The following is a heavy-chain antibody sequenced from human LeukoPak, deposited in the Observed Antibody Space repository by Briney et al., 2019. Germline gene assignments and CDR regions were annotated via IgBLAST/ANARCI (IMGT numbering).Heavy chain of an antibody. J-gene: IGHJ4*02. CDR1: GFSFSTVP. CDR3: ATHILFWSGLFDS. CDR2: IIASGDSA. Sequence: GGSLRLSCEASGFSFSTVPMSWVRQVPGKGLECVSYIIASGDSAYYADSVRGRFTISRDNSKNTLYLQMDDLRAEDSAVYYCATHILFWSGLFDSWGQGALVRVSS. V-gene: IGHV3-23*01. D-gene: IGHD3-3*01.